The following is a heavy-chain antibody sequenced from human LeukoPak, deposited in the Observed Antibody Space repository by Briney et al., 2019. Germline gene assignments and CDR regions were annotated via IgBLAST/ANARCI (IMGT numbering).Heavy chain of an antibody. V-gene: IGHV3-23*01. CDR2: ISGSGGST. CDR3: AKAEIPTYYDILTGYYMFGPAPED. D-gene: IGHD3-9*01. CDR1: GFTFSSYA. Sequence: GGSLRLSCAASGFTFSSYAMRWARQAPGKGLEWVSAISGSGGSTYYADSVKGRFTISRDNSKNTLYLQMNSLRAEDTAVYYCAKAEIPTYYDILTGYYMFGPAPEDWGQGTLVTVSS. J-gene: IGHJ4*02.